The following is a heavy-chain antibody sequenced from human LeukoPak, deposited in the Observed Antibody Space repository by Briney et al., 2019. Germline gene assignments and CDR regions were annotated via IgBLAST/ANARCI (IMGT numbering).Heavy chain of an antibody. CDR1: GYTFSSYS. V-gene: IGHV3-48*01. CDR2: ISSSSSTI. CDR3: ARISYTSGNDFDY. Sequence: GGSLRLSCAASGYTFSSYSMNWVRQAPGKGLEWVSYISSSSSTIYYADSVKGRFTISRDNAKNSLYLHMNSLRAEDTAVYYCARISYTSGNDFDYWGQGTLVTVSS. D-gene: IGHD6-19*01. J-gene: IGHJ4*02.